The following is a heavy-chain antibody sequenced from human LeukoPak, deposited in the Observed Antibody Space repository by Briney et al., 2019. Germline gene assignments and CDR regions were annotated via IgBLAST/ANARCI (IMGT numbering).Heavy chain of an antibody. CDR1: GGSISSYY. CDR3: ARSPGEGYYYYYYMDV. D-gene: IGHD7-27*01. Sequence: PSETLSLTCTVSGGSISSYYWSWIRQPPGKGLEWIGYIYYSGSTYYNPSLKSRVTISVDTSKNQFSLKLSSVTAADAAVYYCARSPGEGYYYYYYMDVWGKGTTVTVSS. V-gene: IGHV4-59*12. J-gene: IGHJ6*03. CDR2: IYYSGST.